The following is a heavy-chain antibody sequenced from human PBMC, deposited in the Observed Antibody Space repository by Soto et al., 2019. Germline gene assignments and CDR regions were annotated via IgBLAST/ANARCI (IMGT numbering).Heavy chain of an antibody. CDR1: GFTFSGSA. J-gene: IGHJ2*01. CDR2: IRSKANNYAT. D-gene: IGHD2-21*02. V-gene: IGHV3-73*02. CDR3: TRHAVQYWGGDCYLLPYFDL. Sequence: EVQLVESGGGLVQPGGSLKLSCAASGFTFSGSAVHWVRQASGKGLEWVGRIRSKANNYATVYAASVKGRFTISRDDSKNTAYLQMNSLKTEDTAVYYCTRHAVQYWGGDCYLLPYFDLWGRGNLVTVSS.